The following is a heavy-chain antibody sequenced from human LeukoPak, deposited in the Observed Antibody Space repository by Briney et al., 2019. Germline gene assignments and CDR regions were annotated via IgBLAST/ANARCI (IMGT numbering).Heavy chain of an antibody. CDR1: GFTFSSHG. D-gene: IGHD2-21*02. Sequence: GGSLRLSCAASGFTFSSHGINWVRQAPGKGLEWVSGISPSGDITYYTDSVQGRFTISRDNSKNMMYVQMNSLRAEDTAVYYCARGPPGRTGGDCQDYWGQGTLVTVSS. CDR2: ISPSGDIT. J-gene: IGHJ4*02. CDR3: ARGPPGRTGGDCQDY. V-gene: IGHV3-23*01.